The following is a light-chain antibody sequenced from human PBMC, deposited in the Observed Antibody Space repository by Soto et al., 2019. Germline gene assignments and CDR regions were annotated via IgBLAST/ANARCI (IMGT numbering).Light chain of an antibody. CDR3: SSYTSSSTVV. V-gene: IGLV2-14*03. J-gene: IGLJ2*01. CDR1: SSDVGGYNY. CDR2: DVS. Sequence: QSVLTQPASVSGSPGQSITISCTGTSSDVGGYNYVSWYQHHPGKAPKLMIYDVSNRPSGLSYRFSGSKSGNTASLTISGLQAEDEADYYCSSYTSSSTVVFGGGTQLTVL.